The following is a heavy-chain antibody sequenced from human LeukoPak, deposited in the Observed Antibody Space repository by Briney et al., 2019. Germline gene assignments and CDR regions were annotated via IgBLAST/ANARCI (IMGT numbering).Heavy chain of an antibody. V-gene: IGHV3-23*01. CDR1: GFTFSSYA. CDR2: ISGSGGST. CDR3: ARDLPAAAAGYLDY. Sequence: GGSLRLSCAASGFTFSSYAMSWVRQAPGKGLEWVSGISGSGGSTYYADSVKGRFTISRDNSKNTLYLQMNSLRAEDTAVYYCARDLPAAAAGYLDYWGQGTLVTVSS. J-gene: IGHJ4*02. D-gene: IGHD6-13*01.